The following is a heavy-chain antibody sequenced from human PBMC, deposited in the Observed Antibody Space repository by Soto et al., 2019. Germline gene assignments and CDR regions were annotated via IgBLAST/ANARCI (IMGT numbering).Heavy chain of an antibody. Sequence: LPLTCAVWGVSIRSGGYSWNWVRQPPGKGLEWIGFIYYDGSTDYSPSLRSRVTISLDRSNNQFSLRLTSVTAADTAVYYCVCDPAAGGDFTLRAFDIWGHGTPVTVS. CDR1: GVSIRSGGYS. CDR3: VCDPAAGGDFTLRAFDI. D-gene: IGHD2-21*01. V-gene: IGHV4-30-2*01. J-gene: IGHJ3*02. CDR2: IYYDGST.